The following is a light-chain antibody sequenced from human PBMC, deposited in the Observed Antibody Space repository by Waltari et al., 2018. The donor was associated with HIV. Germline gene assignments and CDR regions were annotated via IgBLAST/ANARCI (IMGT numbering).Light chain of an antibody. CDR2: AAS. J-gene: IGKJ4*01. CDR3: QQSYSSLLT. CDR1: QSISSY. Sequence: DIQMTQSPSSLSASVGARVTITCRASQSISSYLNWYQQKPGKAPKVLIYAASSLQGGVPSRFSGSGSGTDFTLTISSLQPEDFATYYCQQSYSSLLTFGGGTKVEIK. V-gene: IGKV1-39*01.